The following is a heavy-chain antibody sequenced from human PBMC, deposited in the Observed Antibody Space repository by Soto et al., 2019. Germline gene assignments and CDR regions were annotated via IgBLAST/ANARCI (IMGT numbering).Heavy chain of an antibody. V-gene: IGHV4-59*01. CDR2: IYYSGST. CDR3: ARGFGVVNYYYYYYMDV. Sequence: PSETLSLTCAAYGGSFSGYYWSWIRQPPGKGLEWIGYIYYSGSTNYNPSLKSRVTISIDTSKYQFSLKLSSVTAADTAVYYCARGFGVVNYYYYYYMDVWGKGTTVTVSS. D-gene: IGHD3-3*01. CDR1: GGSFSGYY. J-gene: IGHJ6*03.